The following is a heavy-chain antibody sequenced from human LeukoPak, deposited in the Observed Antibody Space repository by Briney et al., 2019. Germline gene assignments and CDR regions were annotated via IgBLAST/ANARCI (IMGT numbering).Heavy chain of an antibody. D-gene: IGHD6-19*01. Sequence: ASVKVSCKASGYTFTGYYMHWVRQAPGQGLEWVGWINPNSGGTNYAQKFQGRVTMTRDTSISTAYMELSRLRSDDTAVYYCARAPAVSSGRYGGVWFDPWGQGTLVTVSS. CDR1: GYTFTGYY. V-gene: IGHV1-2*02. J-gene: IGHJ5*02. CDR3: ARAPAVSSGRYGGVWFDP. CDR2: INPNSGGT.